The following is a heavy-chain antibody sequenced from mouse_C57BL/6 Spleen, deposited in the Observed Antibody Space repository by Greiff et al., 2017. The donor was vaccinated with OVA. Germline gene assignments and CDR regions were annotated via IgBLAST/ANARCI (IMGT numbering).Heavy chain of an antibody. CDR3: ARKGDYGSSYSNWYFDV. CDR2: IYPGDGDT. J-gene: IGHJ1*03. CDR1: GYAFSSYW. D-gene: IGHD1-1*01. V-gene: IGHV1-80*01. Sequence: VQLQESGAELVKPGASVKISCKASGYAFSSYWMNWVKQRPEKGLEWIGQIYPGDGDTNYNGKFKGKATLTADKSSSTAYMQLSSLTSEDSAVYFCARKGDYGSSYSNWYFDVWGTGTTVTVSS.